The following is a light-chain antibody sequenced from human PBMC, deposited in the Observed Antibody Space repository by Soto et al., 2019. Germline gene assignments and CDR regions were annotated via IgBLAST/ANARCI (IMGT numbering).Light chain of an antibody. CDR2: GAS. CDR3: QQRSNWPPILT. V-gene: IGKV3-11*01. CDR1: QSVNGY. J-gene: IGKJ4*01. Sequence: EYVLTQFPATLSLSPGETAALSCRAGQSVNGYVAWYQQKPGQAPRLLIYGASTRASGTPARFSGSGSGTHFTLTISSLEPEDFAVYYCQQRSNWPPILTFGGGTKVEL.